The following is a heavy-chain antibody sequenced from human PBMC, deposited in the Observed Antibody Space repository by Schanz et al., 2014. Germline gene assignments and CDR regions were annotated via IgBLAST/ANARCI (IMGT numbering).Heavy chain of an antibody. CDR1: GYSFTGYY. V-gene: IGHV1-2*02. CDR3: ARAGQDFEYSSLSPIWYFDL. D-gene: IGHD6-6*01. Sequence: QVQLVQSGVEVKKPGASVKVSCKASGYSFTGYYMNWVRQAPGQGLEWMGWINPNSGGTNYAQKFQGRVTMTRDTSISTAYMELSRLRSDDTAVYYCARAGQDFEYSSLSPIWYFDLWGRGTLVTVSS. CDR2: INPNSGGT. J-gene: IGHJ2*01.